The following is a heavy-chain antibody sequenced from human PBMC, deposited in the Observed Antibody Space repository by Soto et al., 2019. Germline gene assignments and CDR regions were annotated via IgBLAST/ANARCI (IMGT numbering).Heavy chain of an antibody. CDR1: GFTFSDYY. CDR2: ISNSGRTL. Sequence: QVQLVESGGGLVKPGGSLRLSCAASGFTFSDYYMSWIRQAPGKGLEWVSYISNSGRTLYYADSMKGRFTISRDNAKNSLYLQINSLRSEDTAVYYCARDLVAVSGEVYSSSSGGYFFDFWGQGTLVTVSS. D-gene: IGHD6-6*01. CDR3: ARDLVAVSGEVYSSSSGGYFFDF. J-gene: IGHJ4*02. V-gene: IGHV3-11*01.